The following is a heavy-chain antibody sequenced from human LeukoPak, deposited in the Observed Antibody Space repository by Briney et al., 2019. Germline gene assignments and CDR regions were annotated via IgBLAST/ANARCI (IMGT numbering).Heavy chain of an antibody. Sequence: GGSLRLPCAASGFTFSSFAMSWVRQAPGKGLEWVSAISGNGGGTYYADSVKDRFTISRDNSKDTLYLQMNSLRAEDTAVYYCAKALTSVSPLRFWGQGSLVTVSS. CDR3: AKALTSVSPLRF. D-gene: IGHD4-17*01. J-gene: IGHJ4*02. V-gene: IGHV3-23*01. CDR2: ISGNGGGT. CDR1: GFTFSSFA.